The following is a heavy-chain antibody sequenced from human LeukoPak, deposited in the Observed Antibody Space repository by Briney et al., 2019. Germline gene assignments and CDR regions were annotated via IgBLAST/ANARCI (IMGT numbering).Heavy chain of an antibody. J-gene: IGHJ5*02. Sequence: SETLSLTGTVSGGSISSSSYYWGWIRQPPGKGLEWIGSIYYSGSTYYNPSLKSRVTISVDMSKNQFSLKLSPVTAADTAVYYCAASSGRFDPWGQGTLVTVSS. CDR3: AASSGRFDP. D-gene: IGHD3-3*01. V-gene: IGHV4-39*01. CDR2: IYYSGST. CDR1: GGSISSSSYY.